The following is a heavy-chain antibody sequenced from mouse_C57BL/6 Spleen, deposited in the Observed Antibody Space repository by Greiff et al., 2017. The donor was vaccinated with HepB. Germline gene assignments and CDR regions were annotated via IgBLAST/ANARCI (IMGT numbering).Heavy chain of an antibody. Sequence: DVQLQESGGGLVQPGGSLSLSCAASGFTFTDYYMSWVRQPPGKALEWLGFIRNKANGYTTEYSASVKGRFTISRDNSQSILYLQMNALRAEDSATYYCARYMGNDYAMDYWGQGTSVTVSS. D-gene: IGHD2-1*01. CDR2: IRNKANGYTT. CDR1: GFTFTDYY. J-gene: IGHJ4*01. V-gene: IGHV7-3*01. CDR3: ARYMGNDYAMDY.